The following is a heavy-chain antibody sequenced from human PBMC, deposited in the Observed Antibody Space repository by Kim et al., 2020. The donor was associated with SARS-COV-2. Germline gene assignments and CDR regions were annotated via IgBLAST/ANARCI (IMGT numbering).Heavy chain of an antibody. Sequence: SETLSLTCTVSGGSIDSGDYYWSWVRQPPGKGLEWIGYIYFGGSTYYNPSLKGRVTISIDPPENQFSLKLSSVTAADTAVYYCSQKLYGDYAGAYPMDV. J-gene: IGHJ6*01. D-gene: IGHD4-17*01. V-gene: IGHV4-30-4*01. CDR2: IYFGGST. CDR3: SQKLYGDYAGAYPMDV. CDR1: GGSIDSGDYY.